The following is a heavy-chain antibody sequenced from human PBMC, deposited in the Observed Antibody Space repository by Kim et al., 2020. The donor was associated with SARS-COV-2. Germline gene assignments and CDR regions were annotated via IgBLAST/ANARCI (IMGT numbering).Heavy chain of an antibody. CDR1: GGSISSGGYY. D-gene: IGHD3-3*01. Sequence: SENLSLTCTVSGGSISSGGYYWSWIRQHPGKGLEWIGYIYYSGSTYYNPSLKSRVTISVDTSKNQFSLKLSSVTAADTAVYYCARAPLTIFGVVIQNFDYWGQGTLVTVSS. J-gene: IGHJ4*02. CDR3: ARAPLTIFGVVIQNFDY. V-gene: IGHV4-31*03. CDR2: IYYSGST.